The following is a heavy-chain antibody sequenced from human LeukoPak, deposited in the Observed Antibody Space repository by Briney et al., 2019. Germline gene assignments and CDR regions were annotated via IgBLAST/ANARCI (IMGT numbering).Heavy chain of an antibody. V-gene: IGHV1-18*01. CDR3: ARGSFGELGGDY. D-gene: IGHD3-10*01. Sequence: ASVKVSCKASGYTFTSYGMSEVRPAPGQGREWMGWISAYNGNTNYAQKLQGRVTMTTDTSTSTAHMELRSLRSDDTAVYYCARGSFGELGGDYWGQGTLVTVSS. CDR1: GYTFTSYG. CDR2: ISAYNGNT. J-gene: IGHJ4*02.